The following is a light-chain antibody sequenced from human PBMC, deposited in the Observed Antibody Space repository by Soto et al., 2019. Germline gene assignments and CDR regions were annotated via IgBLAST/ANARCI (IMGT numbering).Light chain of an antibody. CDR1: QDISNY. J-gene: IGKJ1*01. CDR2: AAS. V-gene: IGKV1-27*01. Sequence: DIQMTQSPSSLSASVGDRVTITCRASQDISNYVAWYQQKPGQVPKLLIYAASTLQSGVPSRFSGSGSGTDFTLTISSLQPEDVATYYCQKYNDDSRTFGQGTKVEVK. CDR3: QKYNDDSRT.